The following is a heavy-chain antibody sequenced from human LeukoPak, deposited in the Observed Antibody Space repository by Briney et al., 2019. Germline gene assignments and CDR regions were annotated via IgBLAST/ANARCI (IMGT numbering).Heavy chain of an antibody. Sequence: PSETLSLTCTVSGGSISSSSYYWGWIRQPPGKGLEWTGSIYYSGSTYYNPSLKSRVTISVDTSKNQFSLKLSSVTAADTAVYYCARQDYYDSSGEGFDYWGQGTLVTVSS. CDR2: IYYSGST. D-gene: IGHD3-22*01. J-gene: IGHJ4*02. CDR3: ARQDYYDSSGEGFDY. CDR1: GGSISSSSYY. V-gene: IGHV4-39*01.